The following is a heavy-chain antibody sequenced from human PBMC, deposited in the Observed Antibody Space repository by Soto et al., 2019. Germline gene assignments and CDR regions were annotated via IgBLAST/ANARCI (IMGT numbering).Heavy chain of an antibody. Sequence: EVQLVESGGGLVQPGGSLRLSCAASGFTFSSYYMSWVRQAQGKGLEWVAHVNEDGSEKYYVDSVKGRFTVSRDNAKNSLYLQMNSLRAEDTAVYYCAKWGGAGSDYRGQGTLVTVSS. D-gene: IGHD1-26*01. CDR2: VNEDGSEK. CDR3: AKWGGAGSDY. V-gene: IGHV3-7*01. CDR1: GFTFSSYY. J-gene: IGHJ4*02.